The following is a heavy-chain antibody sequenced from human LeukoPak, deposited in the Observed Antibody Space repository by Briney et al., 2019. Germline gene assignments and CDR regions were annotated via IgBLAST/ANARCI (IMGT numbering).Heavy chain of an antibody. CDR2: ISGSGGST. V-gene: IGHV3-23*01. Sequence: PGGSLRLSCAASGFTFSSYAMSWVRQAPGKGLEWVSAISGSGGSTYYADSVKGRFTISRDNSKNTLYLQMNSLRAEDTAVYYCAKLYYDSSDYYGYFDYCGQGTLVTVSS. D-gene: IGHD3-22*01. J-gene: IGHJ4*02. CDR1: GFTFSSYA. CDR3: AKLYYDSSDYYGYFDY.